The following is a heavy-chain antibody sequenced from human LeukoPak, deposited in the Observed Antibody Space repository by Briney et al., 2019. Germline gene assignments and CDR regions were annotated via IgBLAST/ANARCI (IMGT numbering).Heavy chain of an antibody. V-gene: IGHV3-30-3*01. D-gene: IGHD2-15*01. CDR1: GFTFSSYA. Sequence: GRSLRLSCAASGFTFSSYAMHWVRQAPGKGLEWVAVISYDGSNKYYADSVKGRFTISRDNSKNTLYLQMNSLRAEDTAVYYCARVRAIYSSIDYWAREPWSPSPQ. CDR3: ARVRAIYSSIDY. J-gene: IGHJ4*02. CDR2: ISYDGSNK.